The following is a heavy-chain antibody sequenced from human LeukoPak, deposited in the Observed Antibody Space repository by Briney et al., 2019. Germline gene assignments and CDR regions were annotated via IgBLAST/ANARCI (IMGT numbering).Heavy chain of an antibody. CDR3: ARDQRFLEWLPPHYGMDV. D-gene: IGHD3-3*01. J-gene: IGHJ6*02. CDR2: INSSSSYI. Sequence: PGWSLRLSCASSGFTFSSYSMNWVRQAPGKGLEWVSSINSSSSYIYYVHSVKGRFTISRDNAKNSLYLQIDSLRAEDTAVYYCARDQRFLEWLPPHYGMDVWGQGTTATVSS. V-gene: IGHV3-21*01. CDR1: GFTFSSYS.